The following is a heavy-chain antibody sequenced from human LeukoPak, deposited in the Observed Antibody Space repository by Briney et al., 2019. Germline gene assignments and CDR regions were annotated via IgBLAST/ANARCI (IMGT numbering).Heavy chain of an antibody. V-gene: IGHV1-24*01. CDR2: FDPEDGET. Sequence: ATVKVSCKVSGYTLTELSMHWVRQAPGKGLEWMGGFDPEDGETIYAQKFQGRVTMTEDTSTDTAYMELSSLRSGDTAVYYCATDGGGSSGRSYFDYWGQGTLVTVSS. J-gene: IGHJ4*02. CDR3: ATDGGGSSGRSYFDY. CDR1: GYTLTELS. D-gene: IGHD1-26*01.